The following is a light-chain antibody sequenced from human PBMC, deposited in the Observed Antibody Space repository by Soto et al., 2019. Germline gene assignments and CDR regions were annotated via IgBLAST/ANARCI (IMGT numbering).Light chain of an antibody. V-gene: IGLV2-8*01. J-gene: IGLJ1*01. CDR2: EVS. CDR1: SSDVGGYNY. CDR3: LSYADTAYV. Sequence: QSVLTQPPSASGSPGQSVTISCAGTSSDVGGYNYVSWYQQYPGKVPKLMIYEVSERPSGVPDRFSGSKSGNTAFLTVSRLQAEDEADYYCLSYADTAYVFGTGTKVTVL.